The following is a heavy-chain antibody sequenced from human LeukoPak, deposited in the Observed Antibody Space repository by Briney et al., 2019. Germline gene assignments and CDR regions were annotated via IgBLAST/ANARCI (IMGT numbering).Heavy chain of an antibody. J-gene: IGHJ4*02. Sequence: GGSLRLSCAASGFSVSGNEMSWVRQAPGKGLEWVSCISGGSTYSADSRKARFTISRDNSKNTLYLQMNSLRAEDTAVYYCAKDRWDSSGYSHWGQGTLVTVSS. V-gene: IGHV3-38-3*01. CDR3: AKDRWDSSGYSH. D-gene: IGHD3-22*01. CDR2: ISGGST. CDR1: GFSVSGNE.